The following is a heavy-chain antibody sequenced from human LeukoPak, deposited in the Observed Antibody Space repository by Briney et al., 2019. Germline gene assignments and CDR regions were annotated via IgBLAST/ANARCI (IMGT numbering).Heavy chain of an antibody. CDR3: ARGTSTYYYDSSGYTQYYYYYYYMDV. CDR1: GGSFSSYY. J-gene: IGHJ6*03. Sequence: PSETLSLTCAVYGGSFSSYYWSWIRQPPGKGLEWIGEIIHSGSTNYNPSLKSRVTISVDTSKNQFSLKLSSVTAADTAVYYCARGTSTYYYDSSGYTQYYYYYYYMDVWGKGTTVTVSS. V-gene: IGHV4-34*01. D-gene: IGHD3-22*01. CDR2: IIHSGST.